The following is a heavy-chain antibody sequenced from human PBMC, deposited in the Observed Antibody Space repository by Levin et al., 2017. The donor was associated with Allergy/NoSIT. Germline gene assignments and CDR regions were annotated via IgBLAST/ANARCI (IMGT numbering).Heavy chain of an antibody. J-gene: IGHJ5*02. CDR1: GYSFTSYW. D-gene: IGHD2-15*01. CDR3: ARLNFGWYCSGGSCYSDLFDP. CDR2: IYPGDSDT. Sequence: GESLKISCKGSGYSFTSYWIGWVRQMPGKGLEWMGIIYPGDSDTRYSPSFQGQVTISADKSISTAYLQWSSLKASDTAMYYCARLNFGWYCSGGSCYSDLFDPWGQGTLVTVSS. V-gene: IGHV5-51*01.